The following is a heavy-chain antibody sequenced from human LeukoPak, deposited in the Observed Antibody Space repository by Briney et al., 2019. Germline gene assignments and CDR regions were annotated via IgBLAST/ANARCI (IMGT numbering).Heavy chain of an antibody. CDR3: ARVAAPRSNDY. J-gene: IGHJ4*02. D-gene: IGHD6-13*01. Sequence: GRSLRLSCAASGFALSMYTLHWVCQAPGKGLECVAIASYDGGNKYYADSVKGRFTISRDNSKNTLYLQMNSLKTEDTAVYYCARVAAPRSNDYWGQGTLVTVSS. CDR2: ASYDGGNK. V-gene: IGHV3-30-3*01. CDR1: GFALSMYT.